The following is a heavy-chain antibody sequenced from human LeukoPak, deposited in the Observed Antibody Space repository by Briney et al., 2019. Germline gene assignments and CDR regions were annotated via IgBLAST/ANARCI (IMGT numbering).Heavy chain of an antibody. J-gene: IGHJ4*02. CDR3: ARGGYSSSSVFNY. V-gene: IGHV3-13*01. Sequence: PGGSLRLSCAASGFTFSSYDMHWVRQATGKGLEWVSAIDTAADTYYPGSVKGRFTISRENAKNTLYLQMNSLRAEDTAVYYCARGGYSSSSVFNYWGQGTLVTVSS. CDR2: IDTAADT. D-gene: IGHD6-6*01. CDR1: GFTFSSYD.